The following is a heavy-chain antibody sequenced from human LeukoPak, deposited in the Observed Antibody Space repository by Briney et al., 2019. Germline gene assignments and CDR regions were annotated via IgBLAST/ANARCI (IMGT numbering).Heavy chain of an antibody. CDR3: TTAEYGIAMVRGV. CDR1: GFTFSNAW. J-gene: IGHJ4*02. CDR2: IKSKTDGGTP. V-gene: IGHV3-15*01. D-gene: IGHD3-10*01. Sequence: GGSLRLSCAASGFTFSNAWMSWVRQAQGKGLEWVGRIKSKTDGGTPDYAAPVKGRFTISRDDSKNTPYLQMNSLKTEDTAVYYCTTAEYGIAMVRGVWGQGTLVTVSS.